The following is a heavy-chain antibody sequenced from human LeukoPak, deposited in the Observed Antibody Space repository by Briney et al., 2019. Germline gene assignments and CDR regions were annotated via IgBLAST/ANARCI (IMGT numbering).Heavy chain of an antibody. CDR2: IYTSGST. D-gene: IGHD3-10*01. CDR3: ARDKAGDYYGSGSTGIDY. Sequence: PAETLSLTCAVSGGSISSYYWSWIRQPAGKGLEWIGRIYTSGSTNYNPSLKSRVTISVDTSKNQFSLKLSSVTAADTAVYYCARDKAGDYYGSGSTGIDYWGQGTLVTVSS. V-gene: IGHV4-4*07. CDR1: GGSISSYY. J-gene: IGHJ4*02.